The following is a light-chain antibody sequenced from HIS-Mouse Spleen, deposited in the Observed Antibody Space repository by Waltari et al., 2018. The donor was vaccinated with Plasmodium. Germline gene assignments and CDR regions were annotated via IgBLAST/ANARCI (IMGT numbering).Light chain of an antibody. J-gene: IGLJ3*02. Sequence: SYELTQPPSVSVSPGQTASITCSGDKLGDKYACWYQQKPGKSPVLVIYQDSKRPSGFPERFSGSNSGNTATLTISGTQAMDEADYYCQAWDSSTAVFGGGTKLTVL. V-gene: IGLV3-1*01. CDR3: QAWDSSTAV. CDR2: QDS. CDR1: KLGDKY.